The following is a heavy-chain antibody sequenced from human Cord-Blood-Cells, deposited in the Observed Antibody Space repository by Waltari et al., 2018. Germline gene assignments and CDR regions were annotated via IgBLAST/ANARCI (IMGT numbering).Heavy chain of an antibody. CDR1: GGSFSGYY. CDR2: INHSGST. J-gene: IGHJ4*02. CDR3: ARRSRGNGLDY. D-gene: IGHD1-1*01. V-gene: IGHV4-34*01. Sequence: QVQLQQWGAGLLKPSETLSLTCAVYGGSFSGYYWSWIRQPPGKGLGWIGEINHSGSTNYNPSLKSRVTISVDTSKNQFSLKLSSVTAADTAVYYCARRSRGNGLDYWGQGTLVTVSS.